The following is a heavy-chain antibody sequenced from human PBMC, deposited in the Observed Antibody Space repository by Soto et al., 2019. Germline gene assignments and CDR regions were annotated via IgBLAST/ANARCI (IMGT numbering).Heavy chain of an antibody. J-gene: IGHJ4*02. Sequence: GASVKVSCKASGFIFTSSSVQWVRQARGQRLEWIGWITVGTGNTNYAQKFQERDTITRDMSTSTAYMELSNLRSEDTAVYYCAAGDSSGYYGGWGQGTQVTVSS. CDR3: AAGDSSGYYGG. D-gene: IGHD3-22*01. V-gene: IGHV1-58*01. CDR1: GFIFTSSS. CDR2: ITVGTGNT.